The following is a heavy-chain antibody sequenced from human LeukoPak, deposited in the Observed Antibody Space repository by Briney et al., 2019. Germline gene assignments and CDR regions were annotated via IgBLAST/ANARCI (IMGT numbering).Heavy chain of an antibody. D-gene: IGHD3-22*01. V-gene: IGHV4-39*01. J-gene: IGHJ5*02. Sequence: KPSETLSLTCTVSGGSISRSSYYWGWIRQPPGKGLEWIGSIYYSGSTYYNPSLKSRVTISVDTSKNQFSLNLYSVTAADTAVYYFARNYYDSSGYYGVNWFDPWGQGTLVTVSS. CDR3: ARNYYDSSGYYGVNWFDP. CDR1: GGSISRSSYY. CDR2: IYYSGST.